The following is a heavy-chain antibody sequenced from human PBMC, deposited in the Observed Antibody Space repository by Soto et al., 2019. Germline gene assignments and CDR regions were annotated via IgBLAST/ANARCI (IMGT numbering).Heavy chain of an antibody. CDR2: ISNRGDYI. V-gene: IGHV3-21*01. CDR3: ARDEAAGSSIRY. Sequence: EVQVVESGGGLVKPGGSLRLSCTASGSTFRPYGMNWVRQAPVKGLEWVSSISNRGDYIYYADSVQGRFTISRDNAKNSLYLQMNSLRAEDTAVYFCARDEAAGSSIRYWGQGILVTVSS. CDR1: GSTFRPYG. J-gene: IGHJ4*02. D-gene: IGHD2-2*01.